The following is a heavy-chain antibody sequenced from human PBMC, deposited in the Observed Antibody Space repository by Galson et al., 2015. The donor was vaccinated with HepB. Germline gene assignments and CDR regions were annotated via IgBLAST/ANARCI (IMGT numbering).Heavy chain of an antibody. V-gene: IGHV3-21*01. Sequence: SLRLSCAASGFTFSSYSMNWVRQAPGKGLEWVSSISSSSSYIYCADSVKGRFTISRDNAKNSLYLQMNSLRAEDTAVYYCARDLKDDFWSGYGGLDYWGQGTLVTVSS. J-gene: IGHJ4*02. D-gene: IGHD3-3*01. CDR3: ARDLKDDFWSGYGGLDY. CDR1: GFTFSSYS. CDR2: ISSSSSYI.